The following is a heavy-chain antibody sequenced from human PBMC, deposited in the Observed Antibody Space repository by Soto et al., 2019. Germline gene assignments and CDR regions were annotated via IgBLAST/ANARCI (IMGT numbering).Heavy chain of an antibody. Sequence: QVQLVESGGGVVQPGRSLTLSCAASGFTFSNHGMHWVRQAPGKGLEWVAGIWSDGTVKAYGVSVSGRFSITRDTPKNTLSLQMASLRAEDTAVYYCAREGPRSGTNPFDVWGQGTMVTISS. CDR3: AREGPRSGTNPFDV. CDR1: GFTFSNHG. D-gene: IGHD1-1*01. CDR2: IWSDGTVK. J-gene: IGHJ3*01. V-gene: IGHV3-33*01.